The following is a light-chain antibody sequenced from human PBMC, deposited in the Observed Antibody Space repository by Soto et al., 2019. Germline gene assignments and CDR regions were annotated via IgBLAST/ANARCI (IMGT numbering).Light chain of an antibody. J-gene: IGKJ5*01. CDR1: QSISSY. CDR3: QQSFTVPIT. CDR2: AAS. Sequence: DIQMTQSPSSLSASLGDRVTITWGASQSISSYLNWYQQKPGKAPKLLIYAASSLQSGVPSRFSGSGYGTDFTLTITGLQTEDFATYYCQQSFTVPITFGQGTRLEIK. V-gene: IGKV1-39*01.